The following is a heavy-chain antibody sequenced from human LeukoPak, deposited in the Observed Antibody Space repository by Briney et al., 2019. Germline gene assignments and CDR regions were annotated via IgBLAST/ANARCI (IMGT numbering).Heavy chain of an antibody. J-gene: IGHJ4*02. D-gene: IGHD3-10*01. V-gene: IGHV3-30*02. CDR2: IRYDGSNK. Sequence: GGSLRLSCAASGFTFSSYGMHRVRQAPGKGLEWVAFIRYDGSNKYYADSVKGRFTISRDNSKNTLYLQMNSLRAEDTAVYYCAKDHYYGSGSTGDYWGQGTLVTVSS. CDR3: AKDHYYGSGSTGDY. CDR1: GFTFSSYG.